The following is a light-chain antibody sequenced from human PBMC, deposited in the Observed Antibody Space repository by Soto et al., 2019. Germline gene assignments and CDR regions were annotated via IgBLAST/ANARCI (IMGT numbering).Light chain of an antibody. CDR3: QQYGSPRSGT. V-gene: IGKV3-20*01. Sequence: EIVLTQSPGTLSLSPGEEATLSCRASQSVDSNYLAWYQQKPGQTPRLIIYGASGRADGIPHRFSGSGSGTDFTLTISKVEPEDFAVYYCQQYGSPRSGTFGQGTRLEI. CDR1: QSVDSNY. J-gene: IGKJ5*01. CDR2: GAS.